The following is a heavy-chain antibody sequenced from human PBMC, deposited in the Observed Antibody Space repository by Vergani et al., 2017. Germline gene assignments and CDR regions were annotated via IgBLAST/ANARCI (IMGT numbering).Heavy chain of an antibody. Sequence: QVQLVQSGAEVKKPGASVKVSCKASGYTFTDYFMHWVRQAPGQGLEWMGWINPNSGGTNYAQKFQGRFTMTRETSISTAYMELSNLRSDDTAVYYCARVGTSSNRDYFDYWGQGTLVTVSS. CDR3: ARVGTSSNRDYFDY. J-gene: IGHJ4*02. CDR2: INPNSGGT. CDR1: GYTFTDYF. D-gene: IGHD2-2*01. V-gene: IGHV1-2*02.